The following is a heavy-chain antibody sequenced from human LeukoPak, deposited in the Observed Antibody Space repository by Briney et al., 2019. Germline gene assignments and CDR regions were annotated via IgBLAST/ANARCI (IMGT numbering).Heavy chain of an antibody. CDR1: GGSFSGYY. CDR3: ARGEHYDSSGYYYNY. Sequence: PSETLSLTCAVYGGSFSGYYWSWIRQPPGKGLEWIGEINHSGRTNYNPSLKSRVTIAVDTSKNQFSLKLSSVTAADTAVYYRARGEHYDSSGYYYNYWGQGTLVTVSS. CDR2: INHSGRT. V-gene: IGHV4-34*01. J-gene: IGHJ4*02. D-gene: IGHD3-22*01.